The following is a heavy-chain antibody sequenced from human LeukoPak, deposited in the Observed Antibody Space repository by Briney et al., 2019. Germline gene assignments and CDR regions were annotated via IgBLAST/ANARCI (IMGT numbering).Heavy chain of an antibody. CDR3: ARSYSSWYSYFVY. CDR2: IYYSGST. V-gene: IGHV4-59*01. Sequence: SETLSLTCTVSGGSISSYYWSWIRQPPGKGLEWIGYIYYSGSTNYNPSLKSRVTISVDTSKNQFSLKLSSVTAADTAVYYCARSYSSWYSYFVYWGQGTLVTVSS. J-gene: IGHJ4*02. D-gene: IGHD6-13*01. CDR1: GGSISSYY.